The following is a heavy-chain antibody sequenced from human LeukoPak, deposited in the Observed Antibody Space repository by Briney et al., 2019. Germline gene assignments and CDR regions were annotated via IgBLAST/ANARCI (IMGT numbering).Heavy chain of an antibody. V-gene: IGHV5-51*01. CDR2: IYPGDSDT. CDR3: ARQGAGLTRNWFDP. CDR1: GFTFSSYG. Sequence: GGSLRLSCAASGFTFSSYGMHWVRQMPGKGLEWMGIIYPGDSDTRYSPSFQGQVTISADKSISTAYLQWSSLKASDTAMYYCARQGAGLTRNWFDPWGQGTLVTVSS. J-gene: IGHJ5*02. D-gene: IGHD1-1*01.